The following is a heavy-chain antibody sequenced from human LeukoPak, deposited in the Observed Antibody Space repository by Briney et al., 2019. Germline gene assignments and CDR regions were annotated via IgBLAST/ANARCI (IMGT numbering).Heavy chain of an antibody. CDR1: GGTFSSYA. J-gene: IGHJ4*02. CDR2: IIPIFGTA. CDR3: ARGLGYCSSTSCPLDY. D-gene: IGHD2-2*01. Sequence: ASVKVSCKASGGTFSSYAISWVRQARGQALEWVGGIIPIFGTANYAQKFQGGVTITADESTSTAYMELSSLRSEDTAVYYCARGLGYCSSTSCPLDYWGQGTLVTVSS. V-gene: IGHV1-69*01.